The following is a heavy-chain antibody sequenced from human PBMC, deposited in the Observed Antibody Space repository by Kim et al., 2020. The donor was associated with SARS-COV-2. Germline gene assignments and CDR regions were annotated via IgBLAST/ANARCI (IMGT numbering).Heavy chain of an antibody. CDR3: AKGQLGYCTGVSCYSLDY. D-gene: IGHD2-15*01. Sequence: GGSLRLSCAASGFTFSTYAMSWVRRGPGKGLEWVSAISNSGIGTYYADSVKGRFTISRDNFKNTVSLQMNSLRAEDTGIYYCAKGQLGYCTGVSCYSLDYWSQGTLVTVSA. CDR1: GFTFSTYA. J-gene: IGHJ4*02. V-gene: IGHV3-23*01. CDR2: ISNSGIGT.